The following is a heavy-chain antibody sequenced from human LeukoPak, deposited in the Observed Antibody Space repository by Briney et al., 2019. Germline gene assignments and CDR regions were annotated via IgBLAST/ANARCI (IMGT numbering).Heavy chain of an antibody. CDR3: ARDHDTAMVN. V-gene: IGHV4-38-2*02. D-gene: IGHD5-18*01. Sequence: SETLSLTCTVSGGSISSYYWGWIRQPPGKGLEWIGSIYHSGSTYYNPSLKSRVTISVDTSKNQFSLKLSSVTAADTAVYYCARDHDTAMVNWGQGTLVTVSS. CDR2: IYHSGST. CDR1: GGSISSYY. J-gene: IGHJ4*02.